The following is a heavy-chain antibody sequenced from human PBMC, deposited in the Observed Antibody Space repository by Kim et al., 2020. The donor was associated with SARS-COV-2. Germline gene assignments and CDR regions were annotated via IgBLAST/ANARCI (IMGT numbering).Heavy chain of an antibody. D-gene: IGHD1-26*01. CDR2: IYYSGST. Sequence: SETLSLTCTVSGGSISSSSYYWGWIRQPTGKGLEWIGSIYYSGSTYYHPSLKSRVTISVDTSKNQFSLKLSSVTAADTAVYYCARQIVGATQGNWFDPWGQGTLVTVSS. CDR3: ARQIVGATQGNWFDP. CDR1: GGSISSSSYY. J-gene: IGHJ5*02. V-gene: IGHV4-39*01.